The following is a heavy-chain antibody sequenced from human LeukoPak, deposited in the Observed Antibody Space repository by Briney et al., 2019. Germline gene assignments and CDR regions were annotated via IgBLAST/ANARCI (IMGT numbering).Heavy chain of an antibody. J-gene: IGHJ5*02. Sequence: GGSLRLSCVASKFNFSICTMNWVRQAPGKGLEWVSSISSSGSIYYTDSLKGRFTISRDNAKDSLFLQMNSLRVEDTAVYYCASSGFSQGVLDTWGQGTLVTVSS. CDR2: ISSSGSI. D-gene: IGHD5-18*01. V-gene: IGHV3-21*04. CDR3: ASSGFSQGVLDT. CDR1: KFNFSICT.